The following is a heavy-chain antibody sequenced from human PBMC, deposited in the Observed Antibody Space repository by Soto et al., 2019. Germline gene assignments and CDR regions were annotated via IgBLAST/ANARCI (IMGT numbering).Heavy chain of an antibody. D-gene: IGHD3-22*01. J-gene: IGHJ4*02. Sequence: EVQLVESGGGLVQPGRSLRLSCAASGFTFDDYAMHWVRQAPGKGLEWVSGISWNSGSIGYADSVKGRFTISRDNAKNSLYLQMNSLRAEATALYYCAKALYDSSGSYDYWGQGTLVTVSS. CDR3: AKALYDSSGSYDY. CDR2: ISWNSGSI. V-gene: IGHV3-9*01. CDR1: GFTFDDYA.